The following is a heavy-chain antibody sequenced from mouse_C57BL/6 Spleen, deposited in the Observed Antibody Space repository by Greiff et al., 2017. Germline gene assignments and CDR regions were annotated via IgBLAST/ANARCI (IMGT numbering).Heavy chain of an antibody. V-gene: IGHV1-61*01. D-gene: IGHD2-3*01. J-gene: IGHJ3*01. Sequence: QVQLQQPGAELVRPGTSVKLSCKASGYTFTSYWMDWVKQRPGQGLEWIGNIYPSDSETHYNQKFKDKATLTVDKSSSTAYMQLSSLTSEDSAVYYCARHDGYSAWFAYWGQGTLVTVSA. CDR3: ARHDGYSAWFAY. CDR1: GYTFTSYW. CDR2: IYPSDSET.